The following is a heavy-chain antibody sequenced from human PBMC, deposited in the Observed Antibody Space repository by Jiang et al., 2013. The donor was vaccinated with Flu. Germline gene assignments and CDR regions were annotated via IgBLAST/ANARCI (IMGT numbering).Heavy chain of an antibody. J-gene: IGHJ4*02. Sequence: WHWMRQSPSGGLEWLGRTYYRSRWYDDYAVSVKSRIAINPDTSKNQFSLQLNSVTPEDTAVYYCARGGTGTFDYWGQGTLVTVSS. D-gene: IGHD3/OR15-3a*01. CDR3: ARGGTGTFDY. CDR2: TYYRSRWYD. V-gene: IGHV6-1*01.